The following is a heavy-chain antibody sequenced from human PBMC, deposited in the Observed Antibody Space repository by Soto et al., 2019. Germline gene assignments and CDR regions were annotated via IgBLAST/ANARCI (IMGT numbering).Heavy chain of an antibody. CDR3: AKGRGGSGSLTPRVDF. CDR2: ISGGGDTT. V-gene: IGHV3-23*01. J-gene: IGHJ4*02. CDR1: GFTFNNYA. Sequence: EVQLLESGGGLVQTGGSLRLSCAASGFTFNNYAMTWVRQAPGKGLEWVSAISGGGDTTSYADSVKGRFTVSRDGSKISLYLQMSSLRAEDTALYYCAKGRGGSGSLTPRVDFWGQGTLVTVSS. D-gene: IGHD3-10*01.